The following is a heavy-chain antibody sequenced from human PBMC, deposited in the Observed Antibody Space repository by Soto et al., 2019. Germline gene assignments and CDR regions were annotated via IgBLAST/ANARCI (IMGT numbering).Heavy chain of an antibody. CDR2: IIPIFGTA. D-gene: IGHD5-18*01. Sequence: QVQLVQSGAEVKKPGSSVKVSCKASGGTFSSYAISWVRQAPGQGLEWMGGIIPIFGTANYAQKFQGRVTITADESTSTAYMEMSSLRSEDTAVYYCARGFDVDTAMVTTDYYYYYGMDVWGQGTTVTVSS. CDR1: GGTFSSYA. V-gene: IGHV1-69*01. CDR3: ARGFDVDTAMVTTDYYYYYGMDV. J-gene: IGHJ6*02.